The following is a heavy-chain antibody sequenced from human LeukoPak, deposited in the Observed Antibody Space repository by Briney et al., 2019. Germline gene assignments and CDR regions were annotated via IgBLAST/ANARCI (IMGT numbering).Heavy chain of an antibody. CDR1: GYTFTGYY. V-gene: IGHV1-2*02. Sequence: GASVKVSCKASGYTFTGYYMHWVRQAPGQGLEWMGWINPNSGGTNYAQKFQGRVTMTRDTSISTAYMELSRLRSDDTAVYYCARGTAMAPNWFDPWGQGTLVTVSS. CDR3: ARGTAMAPNWFDP. D-gene: IGHD5-18*01. CDR2: INPNSGGT. J-gene: IGHJ5*02.